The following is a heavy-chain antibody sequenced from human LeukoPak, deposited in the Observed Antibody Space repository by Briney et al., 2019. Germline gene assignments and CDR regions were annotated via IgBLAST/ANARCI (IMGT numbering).Heavy chain of an antibody. Sequence: PSETLSLTCTVSGGSISSSSYYWGWIRQPPGKGLEWIGSIYYSGSTYYNPSLKSRVTISVDTSKNQFSLKLSSVTAADTAVYYCARQIGKRVYYYGMDVWGQGTTVTVSS. V-gene: IGHV4-39*01. CDR2: IYYSGST. J-gene: IGHJ6*02. CDR1: GGSISSSSYY. CDR3: ARQIGKRVYYYGMDV. D-gene: IGHD3-22*01.